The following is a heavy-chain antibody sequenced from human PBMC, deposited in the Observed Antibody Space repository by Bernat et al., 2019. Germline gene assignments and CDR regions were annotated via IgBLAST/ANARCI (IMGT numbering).Heavy chain of an antibody. CDR2: IWYDGSNK. CDR3: ARGLWFGESGAEYFQH. Sequence: QVQLVESGGGVVQPGRSLRLSCAASGFTFSSYGMHWVRQAPGKGLEWVAVIWYDGSNKYYADSVKGRFTISRDNSKNTLYLQMNSLRAEDTAVYYCARGLWFGESGAEYFQHWGQGTLVTVSS. CDR1: GFTFSSYG. J-gene: IGHJ1*01. D-gene: IGHD3-10*01. V-gene: IGHV3-33*01.